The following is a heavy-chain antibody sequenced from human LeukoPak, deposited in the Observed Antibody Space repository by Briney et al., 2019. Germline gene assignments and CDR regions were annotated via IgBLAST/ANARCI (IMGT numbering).Heavy chain of an antibody. CDR1: GGSISSGDYY. J-gene: IGHJ4*02. Sequence: PSQTLSLTCTVSGGSISSGDYYWSWIRQPPGKGLEWIGYIYHSGSTCYNPSLRSRVTISVDRSKNQFSLKLSSVTAADTAVYYCARETAAGDYWGQGTLVTVSS. CDR2: IYHSGST. CDR3: ARETAAGDY. V-gene: IGHV4-30-2*01. D-gene: IGHD6-13*01.